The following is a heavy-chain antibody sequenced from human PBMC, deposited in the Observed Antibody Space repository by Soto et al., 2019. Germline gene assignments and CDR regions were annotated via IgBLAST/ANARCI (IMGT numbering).Heavy chain of an antibody. CDR2: ISYDGSNK. D-gene: IGHD5-18*01. CDR3: ARPGQWIQLWSHFDY. Sequence: PGGSLRLSCAASGFTFSSYAMHWVRQAPGKGLEWVAVISYDGSNKYYADSVKGRFTISRDNSKNTLYLQMNSLRAEDTAVYYCARPGQWIQLWSHFDYWGQGTLVTVSS. J-gene: IGHJ4*02. V-gene: IGHV3-30-3*01. CDR1: GFTFSSYA.